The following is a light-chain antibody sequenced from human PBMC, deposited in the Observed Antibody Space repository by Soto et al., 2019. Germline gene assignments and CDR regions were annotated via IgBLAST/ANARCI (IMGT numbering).Light chain of an antibody. CDR1: SSDVGGYNF. CDR2: DVY. J-gene: IGLJ1*01. Sequence: QSVLTQPRSVSGSPGQSVTVSCTGTSSDVGGYNFVSWYQQHPGKAPKLMIYDVYKRPSGVPDRFSGSKSGNTASLTISGLQAEDEAVYFCCSYAATSVYVFGTATKVTV. CDR3: CSYAATSVYV. V-gene: IGLV2-11*01.